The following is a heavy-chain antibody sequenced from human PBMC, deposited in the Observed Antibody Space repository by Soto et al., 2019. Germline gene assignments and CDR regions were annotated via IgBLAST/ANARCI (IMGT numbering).Heavy chain of an antibody. J-gene: IGHJ3*02. CDR1: GYTFTSYG. V-gene: IGHV1-18*01. CDR2: ITTINGNT. CDR3: ARAIVAARPQDAFDI. D-gene: IGHD6-6*01. Sequence: ASVKVSCKASGYTFTSYGISWVRPAPGQGLEWMGWITTINGNTNYAQKFQGRVTITADTSTSTAYMELSSLRSEDTAVYYCARAIVAARPQDAFDIWGQGTMVTVSS.